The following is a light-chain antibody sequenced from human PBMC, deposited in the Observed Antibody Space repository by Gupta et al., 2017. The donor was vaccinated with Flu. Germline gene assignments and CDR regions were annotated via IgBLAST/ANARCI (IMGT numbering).Light chain of an antibody. J-gene: IGKJ4*01. CDR3: QQLSNMFT. CDR1: QGISTY. V-gene: IGKV1-9*01. Sequence: SPSFLSASIGDRVTITCRASQGISTYLAWYQQRPGKAPNLLIYAASTLQSGVPSRFSGSGSGTEFTLTISSLQPEDFAIYYCQQLSNMFTFGGGTKVEIK. CDR2: AAS.